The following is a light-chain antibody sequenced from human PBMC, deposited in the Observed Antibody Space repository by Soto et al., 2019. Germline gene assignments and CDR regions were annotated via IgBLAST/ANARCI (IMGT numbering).Light chain of an antibody. CDR1: QSVSSSY. J-gene: IGKJ5*01. V-gene: IGKV3D-20*02. Sequence: EIVLTQSPGTLSLSPGERATPSCRASQSVSSSYLAWYQQKPGQAPGLLIYGASSRATGIPARFSGSGSGTDFTLTINSLEPEDFAVYYCQQRSNWPSITFGQGTRLEI. CDR2: GAS. CDR3: QQRSNWPSIT.